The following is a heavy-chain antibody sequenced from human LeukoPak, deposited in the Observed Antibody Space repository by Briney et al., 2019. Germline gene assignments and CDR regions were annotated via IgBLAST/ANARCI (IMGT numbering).Heavy chain of an antibody. CDR2: MNPNSGNT. V-gene: IGHV1-8*01. CDR3: ARGIRKIFGVVISLVGFDY. D-gene: IGHD3-3*01. Sequence: ASVKVSCKASGYTFTSYDINWVRQATGQGLEWMGWMNPNSGNTGYAQKFQGRVTMTGNTSISTAYMELSSLRSEDTAVYYCARGIRKIFGVVISLVGFDYWGQGTLVTVSS. CDR1: GYTFTSYD. J-gene: IGHJ4*02.